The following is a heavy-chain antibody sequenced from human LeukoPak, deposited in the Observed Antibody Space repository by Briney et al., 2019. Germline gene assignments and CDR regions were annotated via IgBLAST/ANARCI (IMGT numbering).Heavy chain of an antibody. J-gene: IGHJ4*02. CDR2: IYYSGST. D-gene: IGHD1-26*01. CDR3: ARDRYSGSGVFDY. V-gene: IGHV4-39*07. CDR1: DGPISSSSYY. Sequence: SETLSLTCTVSDGPISSSSYYWGWIRQPPGKGLEWIGTIYYSGSTYYNPSLKSRLTISLDTSNNQFSLKLSSVTAADTAVYYCARDRYSGSGVFDYWGQGSLVTVSS.